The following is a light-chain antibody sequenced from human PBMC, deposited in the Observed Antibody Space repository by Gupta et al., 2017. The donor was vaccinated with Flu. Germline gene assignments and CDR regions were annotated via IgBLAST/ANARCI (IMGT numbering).Light chain of an antibody. CDR2: YAS. CDR1: QTIGRN. J-gene: IGKJ2*01. V-gene: IGKV6-21*01. Sequence: PGFQSVTPKEKVTITCRASQTIGRNLHWYQQKPDQSPKLLIKYASQSFSGVPSRFSGSGFGTNFTLTINGLEAEDAATYYCRQCAGLPRTFGQGTKLVIK. CDR3: RQCAGLPRT.